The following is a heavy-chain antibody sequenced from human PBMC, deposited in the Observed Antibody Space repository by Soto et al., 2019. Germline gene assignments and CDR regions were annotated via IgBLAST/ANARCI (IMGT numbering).Heavy chain of an antibody. J-gene: IGHJ4*02. D-gene: IGHD2-2*02. CDR2: IIPIFNST. Sequence: QVQLVQSGAEVQTPGSSLKVSCKVSGSRFSNYVISWVRQAPGHGLEWLGRIIPIFNSTKYAQSFQGRVTITADKSTITASLELSSLRSDDTAVYYCAREGRGKKAGYNGLVSLGYWGQGTLVTVSS. CDR1: GSRFSNYV. V-gene: IGHV1-69*06. CDR3: AREGRGKKAGYNGLVSLGY.